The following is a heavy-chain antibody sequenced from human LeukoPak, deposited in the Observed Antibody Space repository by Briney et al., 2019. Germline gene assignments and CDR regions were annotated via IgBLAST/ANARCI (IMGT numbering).Heavy chain of an antibody. V-gene: IGHV3-7*01. CDR2: IKQDGSEK. CDR1: GFTFSSYW. J-gene: IGHJ4*02. CDR3: ARTGGYNGYYFDY. D-gene: IGHD5-24*01. Sequence: PGGSLRLSCAASGFTFSSYWMSWVRQAPGKGLEWVANIKQDGSEKYYVDSVKGRFTISRDNAKNSLYLQMNSLRAEDTAVYYCARTGGYNGYYFDYWGQGTLVTVSS.